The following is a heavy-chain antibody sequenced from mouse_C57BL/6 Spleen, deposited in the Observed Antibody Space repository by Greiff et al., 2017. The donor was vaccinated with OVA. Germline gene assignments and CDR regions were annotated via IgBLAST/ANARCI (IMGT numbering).Heavy chain of an antibody. J-gene: IGHJ1*03. CDR3: AREGTEGWYFDV. CDR1: GYTFTSYW. V-gene: IGHV1-61*01. Sequence: QVQLQQPGAELVRPGSSVKLSCKASGYTFTSYWMDWVKQRPGQGLEWIGNIYPSDSETHYNQKFKDKATLTVDKSSSTAYMQLSSLTSEDSAVYYCAREGTEGWYFDVWGTGTTVTVSS. CDR2: IYPSDSET. D-gene: IGHD3-3*01.